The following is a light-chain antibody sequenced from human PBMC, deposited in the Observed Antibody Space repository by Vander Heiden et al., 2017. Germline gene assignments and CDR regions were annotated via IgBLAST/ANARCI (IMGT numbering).Light chain of an antibody. CDR1: QSVSSY. Sequence: EIVLTQSPAPLSLSPGERATLSCRASQSVSSYLAWYQQKPGQAPRLLSYEAYNRATGIPARFSGSGSGTDGTRTSSSLEPEEGAVYDGQQRSHGLRTFGGGTKVEIK. J-gene: IGKJ4*01. CDR2: EAY. V-gene: IGKV3-11*01. CDR3: QQRSHGLRT.